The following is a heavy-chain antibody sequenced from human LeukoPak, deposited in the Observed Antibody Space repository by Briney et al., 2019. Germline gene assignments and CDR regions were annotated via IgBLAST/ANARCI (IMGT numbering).Heavy chain of an antibody. D-gene: IGHD5-12*01. J-gene: IGHJ6*02. CDR1: GFTFSSYS. CDR2: ISYDGSNK. CDR3: AKDGGYDDYYYYGMDV. Sequence: GGSLRLSCAASGFTFSSYSMNWVRQAPGKGLEWVAVISYDGSNKYYADSVKGRFTISRDNSKNTLYLQMNSLRAEDTAVYYCAKDGGYDDYYYYGMDVWGQGTTATVSS. V-gene: IGHV3-30*18.